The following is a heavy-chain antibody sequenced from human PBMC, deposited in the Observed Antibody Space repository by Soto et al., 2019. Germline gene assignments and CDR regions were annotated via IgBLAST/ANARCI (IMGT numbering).Heavy chain of an antibody. D-gene: IGHD5-12*01. CDR3: ATDRGSGYDPHNYDMDV. CDR2: FDPEDGET. CDR1: GYTLTELS. V-gene: IGHV1-24*01. J-gene: IGHJ6*02. Sequence: ASVKVSCKVSGYTLTELSMHWVRQAPGKGLEWMGGFDPEDGETIYAQKFQGRVTMTEDTSTDTAYMELSSLRSEDTAVYYCATDRGSGYDPHNYDMDVWGQGTTVTVSS.